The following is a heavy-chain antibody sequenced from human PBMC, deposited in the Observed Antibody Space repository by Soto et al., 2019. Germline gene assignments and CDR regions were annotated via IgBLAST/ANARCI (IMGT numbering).Heavy chain of an antibody. D-gene: IGHD3-10*01. V-gene: IGHV3-53*01. CDR3: ARSSSYYYGSGSYTFDY. Sequence: GGSLRLSCAASGFTVSSNYMSWVRQAPGKGLEWVSVIYSGGSTYYADAVKGRFTISRDNSKNTLYLQMNSLRAEDTAVYYCARSSSYYYGSGSYTFDYWGQGTLVTVSS. CDR1: GFTVSSNY. J-gene: IGHJ4*02. CDR2: IYSGGST.